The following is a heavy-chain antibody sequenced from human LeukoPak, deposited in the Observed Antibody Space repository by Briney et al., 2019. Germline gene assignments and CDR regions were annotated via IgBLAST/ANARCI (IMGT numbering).Heavy chain of an antibody. CDR1: GFTFSSYE. CDR2: ISSSGSTI. D-gene: IGHD3-10*01. J-gene: IGHJ4*02. Sequence: GSLRLSCAASGFTFSSYEMNWVRQAPGKGLEWVSYISSSGSTIYYADSVKGRFTIPRDNAKNSLYLQMNSLRAEDTAVYYCAREESYYYGSGKFDYWGQGTLVTVSS. CDR3: AREESYYYGSGKFDY. V-gene: IGHV3-48*03.